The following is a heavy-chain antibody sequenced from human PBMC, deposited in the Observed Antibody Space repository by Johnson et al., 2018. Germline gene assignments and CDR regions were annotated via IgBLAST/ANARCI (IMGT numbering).Heavy chain of an antibody. J-gene: IGHJ6*02. CDR3: TRLYSSGMDV. CDR1: EFTFSAFA. V-gene: IGHV3-73*02. D-gene: IGHD2-8*01. CDR2: IRSSANRYAT. Sequence: EVQLLETGGGLVQPGGSLKLSCAASEFTFSAFAIHWVRQASGKGLEWVGRIRSSANRYATASGVSVKGRFTVSRDDSKNTAYLQMNSLKTEDTAVYYCTRLYSSGMDVWGQGTTVTVS.